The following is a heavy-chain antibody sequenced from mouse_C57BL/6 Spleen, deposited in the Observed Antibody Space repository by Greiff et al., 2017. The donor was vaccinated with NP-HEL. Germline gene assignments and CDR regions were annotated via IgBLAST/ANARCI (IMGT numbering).Heavy chain of an antibody. J-gene: IGHJ1*03. CDR2: INPNNGGT. V-gene: IGHV1-18*01. CDR1: GYTFTDYN. Sequence: EVQLQQSGPELVKPGASVKIPCKASGYTFTDYNMDWVKQSHGKSLEWIGDINPNNGGTIYNQKFKGKATLTVDKSSSTAYMELRSLTSEDTAVYYWARGNYYGSRPWYFDVWGTGTTVTVSS. D-gene: IGHD1-1*01. CDR3: ARGNYYGSRPWYFDV.